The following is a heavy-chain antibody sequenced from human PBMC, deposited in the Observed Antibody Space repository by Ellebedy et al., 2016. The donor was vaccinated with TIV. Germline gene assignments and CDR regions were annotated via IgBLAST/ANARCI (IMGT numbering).Heavy chain of an antibody. V-gene: IGHV4-39*02. Sequence: SETLSLXCTVSGGFISRSSYYWGWVRQPPGKGLEWIGIIHYSGTTYYNPSLKSRVTISVDTSKNHFSLRLSAVTAADTAVYHCARGPGSCTTSTCTNWFEDWGQGTLVTVSS. D-gene: IGHD2-8*01. CDR1: GGFISRSSYY. CDR2: IHYSGTT. CDR3: ARGPGSCTTSTCTNWFED. J-gene: IGHJ5*02.